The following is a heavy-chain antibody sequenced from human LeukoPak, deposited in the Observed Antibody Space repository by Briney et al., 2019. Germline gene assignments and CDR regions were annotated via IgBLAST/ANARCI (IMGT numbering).Heavy chain of an antibody. CDR3: ARARGDLSLDY. J-gene: IGHJ4*02. D-gene: IGHD2-21*02. CDR1: IESFSGHY. V-gene: IGHV4-34*01. Sequence: SETLSLTCAVYIESFSGHYWTWIRQPPGKGLEWIGETTHSGSTNYNPSLKSRVTISVDTSKNQFSLKLSSLIAADTAVYYCARARGDLSLDYWGRGTPVTVSS. CDR2: TTHSGST.